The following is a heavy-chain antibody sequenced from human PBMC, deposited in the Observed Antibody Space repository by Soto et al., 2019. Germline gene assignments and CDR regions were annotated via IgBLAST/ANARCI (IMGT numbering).Heavy chain of an antibody. CDR2: ISAYNGNT. Sequence: ASVKVSCKASGYTFTSYGISWVRQAPGQGLEWMGWISAYNGNTNYAQKLQGRVTMTTETSTSTAYMELRSLRSDDTAVYYCARTAPGYSGYGNFGYWGQRTLVTAYS. J-gene: IGHJ4*02. CDR3: ARTAPGYSGYGNFGY. V-gene: IGHV1-18*01. CDR1: GYTFTSYG. D-gene: IGHD5-12*01.